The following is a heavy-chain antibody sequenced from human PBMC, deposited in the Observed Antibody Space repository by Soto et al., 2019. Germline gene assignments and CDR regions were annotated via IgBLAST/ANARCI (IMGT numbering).Heavy chain of an antibody. J-gene: IGHJ4*02. V-gene: IGHV4-34*01. CDR1: GGSFSGYY. CDR3: ARQDDFWSGYQQGYYFDY. CDR2: INHSGGT. Sequence: SETLSLTCAVYGGSFSGYYWSWIRQPPGKGLEWIGEINHSGGTNYNPSLKSRVTISVDTSKNQFSLKLSSVTAADTAVYYCARQDDFWSGYQQGYYFDYWGQGTLVTVSS. D-gene: IGHD3-3*01.